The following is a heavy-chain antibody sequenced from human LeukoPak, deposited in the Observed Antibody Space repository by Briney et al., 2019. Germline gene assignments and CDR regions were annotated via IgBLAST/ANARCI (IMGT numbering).Heavy chain of an antibody. CDR3: AKDIIAAAGTTTYFQH. J-gene: IGHJ1*01. CDR1: GFTFSSYA. D-gene: IGHD6-13*01. V-gene: IGHV3-23*01. CDR2: ISGSGGST. Sequence: GGSLRLSCAASGFTFSSYAMSWVRQAPGKGLEWVSAISGSGGSTYYADSVKGRFTIPRDSSKNSLYLQMNSLRAEDTALYYCAKDIIAAAGTTTYFQHWGQGTLVTVSS.